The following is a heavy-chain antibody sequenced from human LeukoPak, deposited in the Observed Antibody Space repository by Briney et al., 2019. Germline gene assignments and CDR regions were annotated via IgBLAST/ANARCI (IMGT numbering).Heavy chain of an antibody. CDR1: GGSISSYY. CDR2: IYYSGST. Sequence: PSETLSLTCTVSGGSISSYYWSWIQQPPGKGLEWIGYIYYSGSTNYNPSLKSRVTISVDTSKNQFSLKLSSVTAADTAVYYCARHSVYYGSGSYSNYFDYWGQGTLVTVSS. CDR3: ARHSVYYGSGSYSNYFDY. V-gene: IGHV4-59*08. D-gene: IGHD3-10*01. J-gene: IGHJ4*02.